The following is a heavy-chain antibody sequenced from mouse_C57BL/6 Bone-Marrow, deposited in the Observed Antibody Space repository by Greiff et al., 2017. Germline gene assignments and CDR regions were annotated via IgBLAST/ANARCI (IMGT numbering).Heavy chain of an antibody. CDR3: ARENYSKPPYYAMDY. J-gene: IGHJ4*01. CDR2: INPGSGGT. CDR1: GYAFTNYL. V-gene: IGHV1-54*01. D-gene: IGHD2-5*01. Sequence: QVQLQQSGAELVRPGTSVKVSCKASGYAFTNYLIEWVKQRPGQGLEWIGVINPGSGGTNYNEKFKGKATLTADKSSSTAYMQLSSLTSEDSAVYFCARENYSKPPYYAMDYWGQGTSVTVSS.